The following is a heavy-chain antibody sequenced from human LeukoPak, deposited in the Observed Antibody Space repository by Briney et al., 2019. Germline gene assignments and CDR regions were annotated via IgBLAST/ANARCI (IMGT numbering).Heavy chain of an antibody. CDR3: AREVTRYDFWSGYYVGWFDP. D-gene: IGHD3-3*01. J-gene: IGHJ5*02. CDR1: GGSISSSSYY. Sequence: SETLSLTCTVSGGSISSSSYYWGWIRQPPGKGLEWIGSIYYSGSTYYNPSLKSRVTISVDTSKNQFSLKLSSVTAADTAVYYCAREVTRYDFWSGYYVGWFDPWGQGTLVTVSS. V-gene: IGHV4-39*01. CDR2: IYYSGST.